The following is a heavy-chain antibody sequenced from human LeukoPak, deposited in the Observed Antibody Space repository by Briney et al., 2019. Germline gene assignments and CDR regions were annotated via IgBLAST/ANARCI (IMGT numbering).Heavy chain of an antibody. J-gene: IGHJ4*02. CDR3: ASRAVAGTY. D-gene: IGHD6-19*01. Sequence: SETLSLTCTVSGGSISSYYWSWIRQPPGKGLEWIGYIYYSGSTNYNPSLKSRVTISVDTSKNQFSLKLSSVTAADTAVYYCASRAVAGTYWGQGTLVTVSS. CDR1: GGSISSYY. CDR2: IYYSGST. V-gene: IGHV4-59*01.